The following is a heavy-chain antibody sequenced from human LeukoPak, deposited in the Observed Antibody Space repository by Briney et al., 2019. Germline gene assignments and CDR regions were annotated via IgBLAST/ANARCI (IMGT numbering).Heavy chain of an antibody. J-gene: IGHJ5*02. CDR1: GGTFSSYA. D-gene: IGHD1-1*01. V-gene: IGHV1-69*05. CDR3: ARDYGWNDKAADWFDP. CDR2: IIPIFGTA. Sequence: SVKVSCKASGGTFSSYAISWVRQAPGQGLEWMGRIIPIFGTANYAQKFQGRVTITTDESTSTAYMELSSLRSEDTAVYYCARDYGWNDKAADWFDPWGQGTLVTVSS.